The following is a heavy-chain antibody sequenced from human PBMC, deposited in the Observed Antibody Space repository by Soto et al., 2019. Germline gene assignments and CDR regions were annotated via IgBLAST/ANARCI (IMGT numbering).Heavy chain of an antibody. CDR3: ATYGGNSDWLDP. D-gene: IGHD4-17*01. V-gene: IGHV3-23*01. CDR1: GFTFSSYA. Sequence: GGSLRLSCAASGFTFSSYAMSWVRQAPGKGLEWVSAISGSGGSTYYADSVKGRFTISRDNSKNTLYLQMNSLRAEDTAVYYCATYGGNSDWLDPWGQGTLVTVYS. J-gene: IGHJ5*02. CDR2: ISGSGGST.